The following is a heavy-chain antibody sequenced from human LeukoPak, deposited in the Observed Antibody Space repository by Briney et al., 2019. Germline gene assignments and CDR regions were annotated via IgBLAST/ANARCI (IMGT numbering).Heavy chain of an antibody. CDR2: IKQDGSEK. J-gene: IGHJ4*02. Sequence: PGGSLRLSCAASGFTFSSYWMSWVRQAPGKGLEWVANIKQDGSEKYYVDSVKGRFTISRDNAKNSLYLQMNSLRAEDTAVYYCARETIAAAGYYYFHYWGQGTQVTVSS. CDR3: ARETIAAAGYYYFHY. V-gene: IGHV3-7*04. CDR1: GFTFSSYW. D-gene: IGHD6-13*01.